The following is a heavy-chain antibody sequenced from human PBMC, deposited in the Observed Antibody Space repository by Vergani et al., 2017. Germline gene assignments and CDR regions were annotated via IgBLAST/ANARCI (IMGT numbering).Heavy chain of an antibody. J-gene: IGHJ4*02. Sequence: EVQLLESGGGLVQPGGSLRLSCAASGFTFSSYSMNWVRQAPGKGLEWVSSISSSSSYIYYADSVKGRFTISRDNAKNSLYLQMNSLRAEDTAVYYCARDGAAYCGGDCSPDYWGQGTLVTVSS. CDR2: ISSSSSYI. D-gene: IGHD2-21*02. V-gene: IGHV3-21*01. CDR1: GFTFSSYS. CDR3: ARDGAAYCGGDCSPDY.